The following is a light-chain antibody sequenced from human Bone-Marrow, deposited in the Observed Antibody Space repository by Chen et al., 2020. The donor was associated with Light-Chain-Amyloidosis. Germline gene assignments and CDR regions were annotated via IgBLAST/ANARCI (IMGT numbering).Light chain of an antibody. CDR3: QQYGSAVWT. CDR1: QSVSSSD. CDR2: GAS. V-gene: IGKV3-20*01. Sequence: EIVLSQSPGPLSLYPGARATLSCRASQSVSSSDLAWYQQKPGQAPRLLIYGASSRAAGIPDRCSGRGSGTDFTLTISRLEPEDFAVYYCQQYGSAVWTFGQVTKVEIK. J-gene: IGKJ1*01.